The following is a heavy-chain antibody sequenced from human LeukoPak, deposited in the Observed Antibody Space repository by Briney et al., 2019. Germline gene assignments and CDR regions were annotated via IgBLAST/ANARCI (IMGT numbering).Heavy chain of an antibody. CDR3: ARGGRGRNWFDP. Sequence: SETLSLTCTVSGDSVSSYYWSWIRQPPEKGLEWIGYIYYSVSTNYNLSLKSRVTISVDTSENQFSLKLTSVTAADTAVYYCARGGRGRNWFDPWGQGTLVTVSS. CDR2: IYYSVST. J-gene: IGHJ5*02. D-gene: IGHD3-10*01. V-gene: IGHV4-59*02. CDR1: GDSVSSYY.